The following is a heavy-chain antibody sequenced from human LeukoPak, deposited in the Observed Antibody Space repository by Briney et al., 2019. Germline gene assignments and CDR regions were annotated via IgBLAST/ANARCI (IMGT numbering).Heavy chain of an antibody. V-gene: IGHV3-13*01. CDR3: AREYRNDYSNGWFDP. Sequence: GGSLRLSCAASGFTFSSYDMHWVRQATGKGLEWVSAIGTGGDTYYPGSVKGRFTISRENAKNSFYLQMNSLRAGDTAVYYCAREYRNDYSNGWFDPWGQGTLVTVSS. CDR2: IGTGGDT. D-gene: IGHD4-11*01. J-gene: IGHJ5*02. CDR1: GFTFSSYD.